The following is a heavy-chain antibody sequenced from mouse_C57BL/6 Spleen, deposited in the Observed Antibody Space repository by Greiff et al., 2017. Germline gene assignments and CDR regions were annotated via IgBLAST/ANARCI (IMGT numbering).Heavy chain of an antibody. CDR2: ISYSGST. CDR3: AREGTAQAPWFAY. CDR1: GYSITSGYD. D-gene: IGHD3-2*02. J-gene: IGHJ3*01. V-gene: IGHV3-1*01. Sequence: EVQRVESGPGMVKPSQSLSLTCTVTGYSITSGYDWHWIRHFPGNKLEWMGYISYSGSTNYNPSLKSRISITHDTSKNHFFLKLNSVTTEDTATYYCAREGTAQAPWFAYWGQGTLVTVSA.